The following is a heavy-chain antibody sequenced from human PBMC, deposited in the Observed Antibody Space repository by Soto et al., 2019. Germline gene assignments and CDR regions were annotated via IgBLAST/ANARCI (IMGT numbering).Heavy chain of an antibody. V-gene: IGHV1-69*13. Sequence: ASVKVSCKASGGTFSSYAICWVRQAPGQGLEWMGGIIPIFGTANYAQKFQGRVTITADESTSTAYMEPSSLRSEDTAVYYCARTDPTRSDYYGSGSYYNIFDSWGQGTLVTV. CDR1: GGTFSSYA. CDR2: IIPIFGTA. J-gene: IGHJ4*02. D-gene: IGHD3-10*01. CDR3: ARTDPTRSDYYGSGSYYNIFDS.